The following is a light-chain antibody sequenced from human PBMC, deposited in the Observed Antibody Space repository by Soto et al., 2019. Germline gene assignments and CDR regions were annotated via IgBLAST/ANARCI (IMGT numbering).Light chain of an antibody. CDR1: QSISTF. Sequence: DIQMNQSPSSLSASVGDRVSVTCRASQSISTFLNWYQQRPGEDPKLLIYAASSLQSGVASRFSGSGSGADYTLPISSLQPEDFATYYCQQSYTTPRTFGQGTKVEVK. CDR2: AAS. V-gene: IGKV1-39*01. J-gene: IGKJ1*01. CDR3: QQSYTTPRT.